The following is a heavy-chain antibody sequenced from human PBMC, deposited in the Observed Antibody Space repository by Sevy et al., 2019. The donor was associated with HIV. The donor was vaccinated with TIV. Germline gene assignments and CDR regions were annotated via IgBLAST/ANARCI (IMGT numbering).Heavy chain of an antibody. V-gene: IGHV3-33*01. D-gene: IGHD3-22*01. CDR2: IWYDGSNK. CDR1: GFTFSSYG. Sequence: GGSLRLSCAASGFTFSSYGMHWVRQAPGKGLEWVAVIWYDGSNKYYADSVKGRFTISRDNSKNTLYLQMNSLRAEDTAEYYCAGELDSSGYCFDYWGQGTLVTVSS. J-gene: IGHJ4*02. CDR3: AGELDSSGYCFDY.